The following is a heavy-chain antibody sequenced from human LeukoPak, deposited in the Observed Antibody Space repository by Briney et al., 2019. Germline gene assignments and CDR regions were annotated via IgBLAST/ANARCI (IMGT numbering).Heavy chain of an antibody. D-gene: IGHD1-14*01. J-gene: IGHJ5*02. Sequence: PSETLSLTCTVSGGSIGGYYWSWIRQPAGKGLEWIGRIYTSGSTNYNPSLKSRATMSVDTSKNQFSLKLSSVTAADTAVYYCARASPTTNKGAYGWFDPWGQGTLVTVSS. CDR2: IYTSGST. V-gene: IGHV4-4*07. CDR1: GGSIGGYY. CDR3: ARASPTTNKGAYGWFDP.